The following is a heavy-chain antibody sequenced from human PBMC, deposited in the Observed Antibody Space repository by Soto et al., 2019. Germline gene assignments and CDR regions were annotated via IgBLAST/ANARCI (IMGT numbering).Heavy chain of an antibody. CDR1: GFTFDEYA. Sequence: EVQLVESGGGLVQPGGSLRLSCAVSGFTFDEYAMHWVRQAPGKGLEWVSGISWNSGSVGYANAVKGRFTISRDNAKNSLYLQMNSLRAEDTALYYCAKDTLYGGNYYYYYVDVWGKGPAVTVSS. CDR2: ISWNSGSV. CDR3: AKDTLYGGNYYYYYVDV. V-gene: IGHV3-9*01. J-gene: IGHJ6*03. D-gene: IGHD4-17*01.